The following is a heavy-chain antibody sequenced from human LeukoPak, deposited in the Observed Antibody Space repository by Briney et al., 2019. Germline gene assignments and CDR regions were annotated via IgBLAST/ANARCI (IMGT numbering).Heavy chain of an antibody. J-gene: IGHJ3*02. Sequence: PGGSLRLSCAASGFTVSSNFMSWFRQAPGKGLEWVGRIKSKPDRGATDYAAPVKGRFAISRDDSKNTLYLQMNSLKIEDTAVYYCTTSGNPSLIDIWGQGTMVTVSS. CDR1: GFTVSSNF. D-gene: IGHD1-26*01. CDR2: IKSKPDRGAT. CDR3: TTSGNPSLIDI. V-gene: IGHV3-15*01.